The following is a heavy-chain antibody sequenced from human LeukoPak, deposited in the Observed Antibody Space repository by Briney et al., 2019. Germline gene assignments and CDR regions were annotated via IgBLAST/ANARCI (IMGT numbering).Heavy chain of an antibody. V-gene: IGHV3-66*01. CDR3: ARVYYGSGSLHYYYYYMDV. CDR1: GFTFSSYA. D-gene: IGHD3-10*01. CDR2: IYSGGST. J-gene: IGHJ6*03. Sequence: GGSLRLSCAASGFTFSSYAMSWVRQAPGKGLEWVSVIYSGGSTYYADSVKGRFTISRDNSKNTLYLQMNSLRAEDTAVYYCARVYYGSGSLHYYYYYMDVWGKGTTVTISS.